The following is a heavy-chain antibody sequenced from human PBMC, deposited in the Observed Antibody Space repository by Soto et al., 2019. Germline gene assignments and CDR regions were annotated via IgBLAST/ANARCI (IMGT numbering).Heavy chain of an antibody. CDR2: IIPIFGTA. Sequence: QVQLVQSGAEVKKPGSSVKVSCKASGGTFSSYAISWVRQAPGQGLEWMGGIIPIFGTANYAQKFQGRVTITADESTSTAYMELSSMRSEDTAVYYCARGGGYSYGQGDWGIDYWGQGTLVTVSS. D-gene: IGHD5-18*01. J-gene: IGHJ4*02. CDR1: GGTFSSYA. V-gene: IGHV1-69*01. CDR3: ARGGGYSYGQGDWGIDY.